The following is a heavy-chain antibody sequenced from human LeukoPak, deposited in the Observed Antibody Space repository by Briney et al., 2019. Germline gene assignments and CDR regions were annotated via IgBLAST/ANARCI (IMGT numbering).Heavy chain of an antibody. CDR3: ARLGYDGSGFHDY. Sequence: SETLSLTCTVSGGSISSYYWSWIRQPPGKGLEWIGYIYYSGTTNYNPSLKSRVTISVDTSKNQFSLKLSSVTAADTAVYYCARLGYDGSGFHDYWGQGTLVTVSS. V-gene: IGHV4-59*01. CDR1: GGSISSYY. CDR2: IYYSGTT. D-gene: IGHD3-22*01. J-gene: IGHJ4*02.